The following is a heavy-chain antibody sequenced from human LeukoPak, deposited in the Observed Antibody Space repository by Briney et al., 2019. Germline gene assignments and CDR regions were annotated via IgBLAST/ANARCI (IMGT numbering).Heavy chain of an antibody. CDR2: INPNSGGT. V-gene: IGHV1-2*02. D-gene: IGHD3-22*01. Sequence: ASVKVSCKASGYTFTSYGISWVRQAPGQGLEWMGWINPNSGGTNYAQKFQGRVTMTRDASISTAYMELSRLRSDDTAVYYCAREGDYYDSSGYYFDYWGQGTLVTVSS. J-gene: IGHJ4*02. CDR1: GYTFTSYG. CDR3: AREGDYYDSSGYYFDY.